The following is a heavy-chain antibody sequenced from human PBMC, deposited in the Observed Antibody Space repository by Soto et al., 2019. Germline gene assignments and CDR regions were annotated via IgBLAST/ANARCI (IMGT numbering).Heavy chain of an antibody. Sequence: GGSLRLSCAASGFTFSSYGMHWVRQAPGKGLEWVAVIWYDGSNKYYADSVKGRFTISRDNSKNTLYLQMNSLRAEDTAVYYCARNYITIFGVVPLGRFDYWGQGTLVTVSS. J-gene: IGHJ4*02. CDR1: GFTFSSYG. CDR2: IWYDGSNK. V-gene: IGHV3-33*01. D-gene: IGHD3-3*01. CDR3: ARNYITIFGVVPLGRFDY.